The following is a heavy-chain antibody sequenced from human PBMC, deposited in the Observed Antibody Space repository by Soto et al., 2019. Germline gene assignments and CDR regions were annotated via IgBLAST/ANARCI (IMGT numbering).Heavy chain of an antibody. V-gene: IGHV4-39*01. J-gene: IGHJ2*01. CDR3: ARHVCSSTCCYAPGYFDL. CDR1: GGSISSSSYY. Sequence: QLQLPESGPGLVKPSETLSLTCTVSGGSISSSSYYWGWIRQPPGKGLEWIGSIYYSGSTYYNPSLKSRVTISVDTSKNQFSLKLSSVTAADTAVYYCARHVCSSTCCYAPGYFDLWGRGTLVTVSS. CDR2: IYYSGST. D-gene: IGHD2-2*01.